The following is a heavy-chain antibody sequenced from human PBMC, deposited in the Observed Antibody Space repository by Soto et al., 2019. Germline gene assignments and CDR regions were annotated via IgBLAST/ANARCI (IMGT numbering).Heavy chain of an antibody. D-gene: IGHD6-13*01. V-gene: IGHV5-10-1*01. J-gene: IGHJ6*02. CDR1: GYSFTIYW. CDR3: ACTLYSSSWWGTVGYYYGMDV. CDR2: IDPSDSYT. Sequence: GEVLKISCEGCGYSFTIYWISGVRQMPGKGLEGVGRIDPSDSYTNYSPSFQGHVTISADKSISTAYLQWSSLKASDTAMYYCACTLYSSSWWGTVGYYYGMDVWGQGTTVTVSS.